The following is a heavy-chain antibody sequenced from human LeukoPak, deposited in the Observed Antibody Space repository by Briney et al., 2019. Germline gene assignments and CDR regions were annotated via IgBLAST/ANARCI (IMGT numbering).Heavy chain of an antibody. Sequence: GASVKVSCKASGYTFSGYYLHWVRQAPGQGLEWMGWINPNSGGTNYAQKFQGRVTVTRDTSISTAYMDLSRLTSDDTAVYYCAKEDYGSGKGWFDPWGQGTLVTVSS. V-gene: IGHV1-2*02. CDR2: INPNSGGT. CDR1: GYTFSGYY. J-gene: IGHJ5*02. D-gene: IGHD3-10*01. CDR3: AKEDYGSGKGWFDP.